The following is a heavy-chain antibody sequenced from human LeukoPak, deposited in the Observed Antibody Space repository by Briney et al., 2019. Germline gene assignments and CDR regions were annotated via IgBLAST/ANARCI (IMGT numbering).Heavy chain of an antibody. Sequence: SETLSLTCTVSGDSISSSPYYWAWIRQPPGKGLEWIGTIYYSGTTYYNPSLKSRVTVSVDTSKNHLSLNLISLTAADTAVYYCARDRSSYFDYWGQGTLVTVSS. V-gene: IGHV4-39*02. CDR1: GDSISSSPYY. CDR2: IYYSGTT. D-gene: IGHD6-6*01. CDR3: ARDRSSYFDY. J-gene: IGHJ4*02.